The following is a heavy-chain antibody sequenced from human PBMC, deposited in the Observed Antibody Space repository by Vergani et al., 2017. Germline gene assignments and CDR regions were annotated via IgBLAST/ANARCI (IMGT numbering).Heavy chain of an antibody. J-gene: IGHJ3*02. V-gene: IGHV5-51*01. Sequence: EVQLVQSGAEVKKPGESLKISCKGSGYSFTSYWIGWVRQMPGKGLEWMGIIYPGDSDTRYSRSFQGQVTISADKSISTAYLQWSSPKASDTAMYYCARGIVVLPAGEALDAFDIWGQGTMVTVSS. CDR2: IYPGDSDT. D-gene: IGHD2-2*01. CDR1: GYSFTSYW. CDR3: ARGIVVLPAGEALDAFDI.